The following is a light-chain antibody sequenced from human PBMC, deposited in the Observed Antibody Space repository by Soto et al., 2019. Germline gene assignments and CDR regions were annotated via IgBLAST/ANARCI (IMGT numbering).Light chain of an antibody. J-gene: IGKJ4*01. CDR3: QQYGSSPPVT. Sequence: IVLTQSPGTVSLSPGERATLSCRASQSVSSCYLAWYQQKPGQAPRLLIYGASSRATGIPDRFSGSGSATDSTLTISRLETEDFALYYCQQYGSSPPVTFGGGTNVEIK. CDR2: GAS. V-gene: IGKV3-20*01. CDR1: QSVSSCY.